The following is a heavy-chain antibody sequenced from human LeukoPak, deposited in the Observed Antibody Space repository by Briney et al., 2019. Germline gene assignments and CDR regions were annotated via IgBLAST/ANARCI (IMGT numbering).Heavy chain of an antibody. J-gene: IGHJ4*02. CDR2: ITGSGGST. D-gene: IGHD4-23*01. CDR3: ARSNSGETPTDY. CDR1: GFTFSSYA. V-gene: IGHV3-23*01. Sequence: GGSLRLSCAASGFTFSSYAMTWVRQAPGKGLERVSTITGSGGSTYYADSVKGRFTISRDNSKNTLYLQMNSLRAEDTAVYYCARSNSGETPTDYWGQGTLVTVSS.